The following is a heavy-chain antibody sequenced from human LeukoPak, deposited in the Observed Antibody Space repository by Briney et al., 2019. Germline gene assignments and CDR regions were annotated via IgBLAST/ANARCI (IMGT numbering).Heavy chain of an antibody. CDR2: VYYRGST. CDR3: ARVAYYYDTATYYNPAHLDF. J-gene: IGHJ4*02. Sequence: PSETLSLTCTVSGGSMSNYYWTWIRQPPGKGPEWLGYVYYRGSTNYNPSLKSRVTISVDTSENQFSLKLSSVTAADTAVYYCARVAYYYDTATYYNPAHLDFWGQGALVTVSS. CDR1: GGSMSNYY. V-gene: IGHV4-59*01. D-gene: IGHD3-10*01.